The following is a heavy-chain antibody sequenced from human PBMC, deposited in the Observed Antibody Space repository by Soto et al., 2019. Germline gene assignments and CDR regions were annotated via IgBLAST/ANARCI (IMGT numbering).Heavy chain of an antibody. CDR1: RATITSNNYY. CDR3: AGFPSIGSEIFYLEY. D-gene: IGHD3-10*01. CDR2: ISHSGNT. J-gene: IGHJ4*02. Sequence: SETLSLTCTVSRATITSNNYYWNWIRQHPGKGLEWIGYISHSGNTHSNPSLKSRLTISLDTSKNQFSLNLSSVTAADTALYYCAGFPSIGSEIFYLEYWGKGALVSV. V-gene: IGHV4-31*03.